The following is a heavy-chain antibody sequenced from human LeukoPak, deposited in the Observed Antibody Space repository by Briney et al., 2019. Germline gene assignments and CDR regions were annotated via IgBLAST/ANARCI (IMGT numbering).Heavy chain of an antibody. J-gene: IGHJ5*02. D-gene: IGHD3-22*01. CDR1: GYTFTSYA. CDR3: ARDPLYYYDSSGYYRPNWFDP. CDR2: INAGNGNT. Sequence: ASVKVSCKASGYTFTSYAMHWVRQAPGQRLEWMGWINAGNGNTKYSQEFQGRVTITRDTSISTAYMELSRLRSDDTAVYCCARDPLYYYDSSGYYRPNWFDPWGQGTLVTVSS. V-gene: IGHV1-3*01.